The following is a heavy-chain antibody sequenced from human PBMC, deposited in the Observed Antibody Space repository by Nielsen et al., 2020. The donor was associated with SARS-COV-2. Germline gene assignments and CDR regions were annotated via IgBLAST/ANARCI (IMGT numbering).Heavy chain of an antibody. D-gene: IGHD1-26*01. CDR3: AKGSPEVGAPHYYGMDV. CDR1: GGTFSSYA. V-gene: IGHV1-69*06. CDR2: IIPIFGTA. Sequence: SVKVSCKASGGTFSSYAISWVRQAPGQRLEWMGGIIPIFGTANYAQKFQGRVTITADKSTSTAYMELSSLRSEDTAVYYCAKGSPEVGAPHYYGMDVWGQGTTVTVSS. J-gene: IGHJ6*02.